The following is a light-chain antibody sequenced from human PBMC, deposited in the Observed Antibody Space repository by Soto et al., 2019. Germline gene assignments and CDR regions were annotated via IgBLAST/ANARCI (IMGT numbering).Light chain of an antibody. J-gene: IGLJ1*01. V-gene: IGLV1-40*01. CDR1: SSNIGAGFG. CDR3: QSYDGRGRTVSGV. Sequence: QSVLTQPPSVSGAPGQRITISCTGSSSNIGAGFGVHWYQHLPGTAPKLLIYDNNNRPSGVPDRFSGSKSGTSASLAITGPRFKVGAKYSGQSYDGRGRTVSGVFGPGPK. CDR2: DNN.